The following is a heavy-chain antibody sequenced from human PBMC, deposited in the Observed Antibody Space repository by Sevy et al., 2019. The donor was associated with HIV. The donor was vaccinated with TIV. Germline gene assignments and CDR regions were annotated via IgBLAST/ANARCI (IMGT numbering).Heavy chain of an antibody. CDR2: SYYRSTWHK. Sequence: KQSQTLSLTCVISGDSVSRNGVAWNWIRQSPSRGLEWLGRSYYRSTWHKDYAISVKSRLTITPDTSKNQFFLQLNSVTPEDTAMYYCARAVAGVYYFDYWGQGTLVTVSS. CDR1: GDSVSRNGVA. J-gene: IGHJ4*02. D-gene: IGHD6-19*01. V-gene: IGHV6-1*01. CDR3: ARAVAGVYYFDY.